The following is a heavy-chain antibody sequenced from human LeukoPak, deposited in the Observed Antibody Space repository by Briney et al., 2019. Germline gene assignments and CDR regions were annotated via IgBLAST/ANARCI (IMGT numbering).Heavy chain of an antibody. CDR1: GFTFSPSW. J-gene: IGHJ5*02. D-gene: IGHD1-26*01. CDR3: AKPGGGNYFTHNYFHP. V-gene: IGHV3-74*01. Sequence: PGGSLRLSCAASGFTFSPSWMHWVRQAPGKGLEWVSRIKGDGTYKNYADSVKGRFTISRDNSKNTLYLQMNSLRADDTAVYYCAKPGGGNYFTHNYFHPWGQGTLVAVSS. CDR2: IKGDGTYK.